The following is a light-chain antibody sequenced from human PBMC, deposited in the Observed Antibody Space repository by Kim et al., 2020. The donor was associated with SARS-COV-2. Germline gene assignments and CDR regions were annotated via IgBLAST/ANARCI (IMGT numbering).Light chain of an antibody. V-gene: IGKV1-16*01. CDR2: AAS. CDR1: QDINNY. J-gene: IGKJ4*01. Sequence: DIQMTQSPSSLSASVGDRITITCRASQDINNYLVWFQQKPGKAPKSLIYAASNLRGGVPSRFSGSGSGTTFTLTINSLQPEDFATYYCQQYNSYPLTFGGGTKVDIK. CDR3: QQYNSYPLT.